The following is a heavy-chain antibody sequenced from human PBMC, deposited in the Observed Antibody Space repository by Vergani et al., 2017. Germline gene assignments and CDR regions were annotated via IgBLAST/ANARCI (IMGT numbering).Heavy chain of an antibody. D-gene: IGHD4-11*01. CDR3: TSYYSNPVSGFDY. J-gene: IGHJ4*02. V-gene: IGHV3-73*01. Sequence: EVQLVESGGGLVQPGGSLKLSCAASGFTFSGSAMHWVRQASGKGLEWVGRIRSKAKSYATAYAASVKGRFTISRDDSKNTAYLQMNSLKTEDTAVYYCTSYYSNPVSGFDYWGQGTLVTVSS. CDR1: GFTFSGSA. CDR2: IRSKAKSYAT.